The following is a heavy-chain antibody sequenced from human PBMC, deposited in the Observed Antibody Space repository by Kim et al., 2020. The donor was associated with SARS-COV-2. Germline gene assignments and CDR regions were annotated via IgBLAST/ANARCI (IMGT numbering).Heavy chain of an antibody. CDR2: IGTAGDT. CDR3: ARASIAALGEAFEI. J-gene: IGHJ3*02. Sequence: GGSLRLSCAASGFTFSSYDMHWVRQATGKGLEWVSAIGTAGDTYYPGSVKGRFTISRENAKNSLYLQMNSLRAGDTAVYYCARASIAALGEAFEIWGQGTMVTVSS. D-gene: IGHD6-6*01. CDR1: GFTFSSYD. V-gene: IGHV3-13*01.